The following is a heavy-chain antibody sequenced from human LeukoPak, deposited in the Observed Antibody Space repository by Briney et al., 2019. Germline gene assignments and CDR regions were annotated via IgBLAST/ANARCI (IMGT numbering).Heavy chain of an antibody. CDR3: ARHPAKYYYDSSGFRHWYFDL. D-gene: IGHD3-22*01. CDR2: IYYSGST. V-gene: IGHV4-39*01. CDR1: DGSISSSSYY. Sequence: SETLSLTCTVSDGSISSSSYYWGWIRQPPGKGLEWIGSIYYSGSTYYNPSLKSRVTISVDTSKNQFSLKLSSVTAADTAVYYCARHPAKYYYDSSGFRHWYFDLWGRGTLVTVSS. J-gene: IGHJ2*01.